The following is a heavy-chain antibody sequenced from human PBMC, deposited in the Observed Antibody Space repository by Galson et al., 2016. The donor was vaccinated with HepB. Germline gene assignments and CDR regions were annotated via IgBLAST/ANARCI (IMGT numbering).Heavy chain of an antibody. CDR2: IHPRDSAT. CDR1: AFTSTDDW. V-gene: IGHV5-51*01. D-gene: IGHD1-26*01. CDR3: VGVGGHSFEY. J-gene: IGHJ4*02. Sequence: QSGAEVKKPGESLKISCEASAFTSTDDWIAWVRQMPGKGLEWMGIIHPRDSATDYSPSFQGHVTMSAERSITTAYLQWSGLKASDTAMYSCVGVGGHSFEYWGQGTLVTVSS.